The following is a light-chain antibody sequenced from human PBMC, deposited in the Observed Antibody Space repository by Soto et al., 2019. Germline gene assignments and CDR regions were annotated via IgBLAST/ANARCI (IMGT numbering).Light chain of an antibody. Sequence: EIVMTQSPTTLSVSPRERATLSCRANQSVSSNLAWYQQKPGQAPRLLISGASTRATGIPDRFSGSGSGTEFTLTISSLQSEDFAVYDCQEYNNWPALTFGGGTKVDIK. CDR1: QSVSSN. V-gene: IGKV3-15*01. CDR2: GAS. J-gene: IGKJ4*01. CDR3: QEYNNWPALT.